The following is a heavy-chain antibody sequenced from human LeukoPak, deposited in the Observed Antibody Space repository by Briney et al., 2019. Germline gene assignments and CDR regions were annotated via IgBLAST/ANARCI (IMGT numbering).Heavy chain of an antibody. J-gene: IGHJ4*02. CDR1: GFTFSNAW. CDR2: IKQDGSEK. CDR3: VGRSDY. V-gene: IGHV3-7*01. Sequence: GGSLRLSCAASGFTFSNAWMSWVRQAPGKGLEWVANIKQDGSEKYYVDSVKGRFTISRDNAKNSLYLQMNSLRAEDTAVYYCVGRSDYWGQGTLVTVSS. D-gene: IGHD3-16*01.